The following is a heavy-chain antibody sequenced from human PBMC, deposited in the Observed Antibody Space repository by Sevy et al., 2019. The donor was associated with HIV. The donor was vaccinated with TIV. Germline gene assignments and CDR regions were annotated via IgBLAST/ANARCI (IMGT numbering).Heavy chain of an antibody. Sequence: GGSLRLSCEASGFNFSKVWMSWVRQAPGKGLEWVAHIKNKVDGGTTDYAAPVRGRFTISREDSKYSLFLQMNSLKIEDTAVYYCTTGGSLFQHWGQGTLVTVSS. V-gene: IGHV3-15*01. CDR1: GFNFSKVW. J-gene: IGHJ1*01. D-gene: IGHD3-10*01. CDR3: TTGGSLFQH. CDR2: IKNKVDGGTT.